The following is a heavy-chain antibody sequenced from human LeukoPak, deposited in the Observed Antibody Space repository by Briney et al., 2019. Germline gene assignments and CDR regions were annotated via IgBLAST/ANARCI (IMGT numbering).Heavy chain of an antibody. CDR2: INPNSGGT. Sequence: ASVKVSCKASGCTFTGYYMHWVRQAPGQGLEWMGWINPNSGGTNYAQKFQGRVTMTRDTSISTAYMELSRLRSDDTAVYYCARYPHSSGFTDYWGQGTLVTVSS. CDR3: ARYPHSSGFTDY. CDR1: GCTFTGYY. V-gene: IGHV1-2*02. D-gene: IGHD3-22*01. J-gene: IGHJ4*02.